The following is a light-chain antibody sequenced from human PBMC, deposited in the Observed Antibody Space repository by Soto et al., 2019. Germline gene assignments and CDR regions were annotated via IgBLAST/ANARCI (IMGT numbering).Light chain of an antibody. Sequence: EIVLTQSPDTLSLSPGETATLSCRASQSVKTNYLGWYQQKAGQAPRLLIHATYNRATGIPDRFSGSGSGTDFTPPNSRLEPEDFAVYFCQEYGTSPLTFGGGTKVEIK. CDR3: QEYGTSPLT. CDR1: QSVKTNY. CDR2: ATY. J-gene: IGKJ4*01. V-gene: IGKV3-20*01.